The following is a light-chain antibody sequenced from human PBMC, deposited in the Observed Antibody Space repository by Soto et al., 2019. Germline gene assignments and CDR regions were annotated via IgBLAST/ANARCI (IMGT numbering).Light chain of an antibody. CDR2: GAS. J-gene: IGKJ2*01. V-gene: IGKV3-20*01. CDR1: QSLRRSN. Sequence: EIVLTQSPGTLSLSPGERATLSCRASQSLRRSNLAWYQQKPGQAPRVLIYGASSRATGIPDRFSGSGSGTDFTLTISRLESEDFAVYYCQQYQSAPHTFGQGTKLEIK. CDR3: QQYQSAPHT.